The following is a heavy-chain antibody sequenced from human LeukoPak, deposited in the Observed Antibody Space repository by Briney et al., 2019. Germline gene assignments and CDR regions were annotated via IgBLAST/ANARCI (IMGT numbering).Heavy chain of an antibody. J-gene: IGHJ4*02. D-gene: IGHD1-26*01. V-gene: IGHV1-2*02. Sequence: GASVKVSCKASGYTFTVYYMHWVRQAPGQGLEWMGWISPNSGDTNYAQKFQGRVTMTGDTSISTAYMELSRLRSDDTAVYYCARDGNFDYWGQGTLVTVSS. CDR3: ARDGNFDY. CDR1: GYTFTVYY. CDR2: ISPNSGDT.